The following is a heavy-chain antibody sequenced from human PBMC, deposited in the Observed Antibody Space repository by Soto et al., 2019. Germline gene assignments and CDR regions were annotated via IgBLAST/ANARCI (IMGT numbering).Heavy chain of an antibody. CDR1: GFTFSSYA. Sequence: PGGSLRLSCAASGFTFSSYAMSWVRQAPGKGLEWVSAISGSGGSTYYADSVKGRFTISRDNSKNTLYLQMNSLRAEDTAVYYCAKPLKPDIVVVPAAPYYGMDVWGQGTTVTVSS. V-gene: IGHV3-23*01. CDR2: ISGSGGST. D-gene: IGHD2-2*01. J-gene: IGHJ6*02. CDR3: AKPLKPDIVVVPAAPYYGMDV.